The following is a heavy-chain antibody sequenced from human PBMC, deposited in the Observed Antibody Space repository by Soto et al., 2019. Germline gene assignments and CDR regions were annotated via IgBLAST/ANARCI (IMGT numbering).Heavy chain of an antibody. Sequence: GGSLRLSCAASGFTFSSYAMSWVRQAPGKGLEWVSAISGSGGSTYYADSVKGRFTISRNNSKNTLYLRMNSLRAEDKGVYYCAKTFWFGEANWFDPWGQGTLVTVSS. V-gene: IGHV3-23*01. D-gene: IGHD3-10*01. CDR1: GFTFSSYA. CDR3: AKTFWFGEANWFDP. CDR2: ISGSGGST. J-gene: IGHJ5*02.